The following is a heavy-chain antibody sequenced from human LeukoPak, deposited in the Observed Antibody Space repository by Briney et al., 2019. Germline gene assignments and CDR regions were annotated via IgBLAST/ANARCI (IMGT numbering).Heavy chain of an antibody. V-gene: IGHV1-18*01. CDR3: ARGWGYSNYVSWFDP. J-gene: IGHJ5*02. Sequence: GASVKVSCKASGYTFTSYGISWVRQAPGQGLEWMGWISAYNGNTNYAQNLQGRVTITRNTSISTAYMELSSLRSEDTAVYYCARGWGYSNYVSWFDPWGQGTLVTVSS. D-gene: IGHD4-11*01. CDR2: ISAYNGNT. CDR1: GYTFTSYG.